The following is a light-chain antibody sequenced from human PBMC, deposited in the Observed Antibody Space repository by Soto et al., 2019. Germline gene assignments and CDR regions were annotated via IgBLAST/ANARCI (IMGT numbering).Light chain of an antibody. J-gene: IGKJ1*01. CDR2: ETS. CDR1: QTISSW. V-gene: IGKV1-5*03. CDR3: QYYNDYCWT. Sequence: DIQLTQSPSTLSASVGDRVTITCRASQTISSWLAWYQQKPGKSPSLFIYETSNWESGIPARFSGSGSGTEFTLTISSLQPDDFAAYYCQYYNDYCWTFGQGTKVEIK.